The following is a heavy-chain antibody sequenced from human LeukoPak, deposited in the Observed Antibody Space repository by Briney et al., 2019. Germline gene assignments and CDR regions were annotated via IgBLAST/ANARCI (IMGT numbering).Heavy chain of an antibody. D-gene: IGHD4-23*01. J-gene: IGHJ4*02. CDR2: IYYSGST. CDR3: ARASTVVTPKYFDY. CDR1: GGSISNYY. Sequence: RPSETLSLTCTVSGGSISNYYWSWIRQPPGKGLEWIGYIYYSGSTNYNPSLKSRVTISVDTSKNQFSLKLSSVTAADTAVYYCARASTVVTPKYFDYWGQGTLVTVSS. V-gene: IGHV4-59*01.